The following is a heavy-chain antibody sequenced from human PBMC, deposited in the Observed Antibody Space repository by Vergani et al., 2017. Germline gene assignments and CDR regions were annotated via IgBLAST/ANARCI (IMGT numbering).Heavy chain of an antibody. CDR3: ARAGYCAHGDCYMTYYDYMDV. V-gene: IGHV3-33*01. Sequence: QVQLEESGGGVVQPGRSLRLSCAGSGFTLSSHAMHWVRQAPGKGLEWVAVIWYDGSKEYYADSVKGRFTISRDNSKNTLYLQMNNLRAADTAVYYCARAGYCAHGDCYMTYYDYMDVWGKGTAVTVSS. D-gene: IGHD2-8*01. CDR2: IWYDGSKE. CDR1: GFTLSSHA. J-gene: IGHJ6*03.